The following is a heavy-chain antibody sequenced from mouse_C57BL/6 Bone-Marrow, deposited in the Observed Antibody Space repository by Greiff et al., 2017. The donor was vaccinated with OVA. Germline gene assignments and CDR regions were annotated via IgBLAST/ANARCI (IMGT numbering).Heavy chain of an antibody. D-gene: IGHD1-1*01. V-gene: IGHV1-64*01. CDR2: IHPNSGST. CDR3: ARFPKIYYYGSSYAMDY. J-gene: IGHJ4*01. Sequence: VKLQQPGAELVKPGASVKLSCKASGYTFTSYWMHWVKQRPGQGLEWIGMIHPNSGSTNYNEKFKSKATLTVDKSSSTAYMQLSSLTSEDSAVYYCARFPKIYYYGSSYAMDYWGQGTSVTVSS. CDR1: GYTFTSYW.